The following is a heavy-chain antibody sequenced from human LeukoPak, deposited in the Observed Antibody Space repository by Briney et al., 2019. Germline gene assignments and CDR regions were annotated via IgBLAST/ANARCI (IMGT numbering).Heavy chain of an antibody. Sequence: ASVKVSCKASGYTFTGYYMYWVRQAPGQGLEWMGWINPNSGGTNYAQKFQGRVTMTRDTSISTAYMELSRLRSDDTAVYYCARIQYYYDSSGYYNYWGQGTLVTVSS. J-gene: IGHJ4*02. V-gene: IGHV1-2*02. CDR1: GYTFTGYY. CDR3: ARIQYYYDSSGYYNY. CDR2: INPNSGGT. D-gene: IGHD3-22*01.